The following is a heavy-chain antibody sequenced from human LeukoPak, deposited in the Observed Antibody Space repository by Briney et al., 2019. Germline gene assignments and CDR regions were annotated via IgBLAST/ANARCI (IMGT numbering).Heavy chain of an antibody. CDR2: ISGSGGTT. CDR1: GFTFSSYA. V-gene: IGHV3-23*01. J-gene: IGHJ4*02. Sequence: GGSLRLSCAASGFTFSSYAMHWVRQAPGKGLEWVSGISGSGGTTYYADSVKGRFTISRDNSKNTLYLQMNSLRAEDTAIYYCAKALTSYCSSTSCYVTDYWGQGTLVTVSS. CDR3: AKALTSYCSSTSCYVTDY. D-gene: IGHD2-2*01.